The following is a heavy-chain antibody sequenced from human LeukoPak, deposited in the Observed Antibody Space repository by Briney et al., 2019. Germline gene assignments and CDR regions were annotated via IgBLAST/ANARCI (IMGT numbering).Heavy chain of an antibody. Sequence: QTGGSLRLSCAASGFTFSSYSMNWVRQAPGKGLEWVSYISSSSSTIYYADSVKGRFTISRDNAKNSLYLQMNSLRAEDTAVYYCARVISNDNYYYYYMDVWGKGTTVTVSS. CDR1: GFTFSSYS. CDR3: ARVISNDNYYYYYMDV. V-gene: IGHV3-48*01. D-gene: IGHD4-11*01. J-gene: IGHJ6*03. CDR2: ISSSSSTI.